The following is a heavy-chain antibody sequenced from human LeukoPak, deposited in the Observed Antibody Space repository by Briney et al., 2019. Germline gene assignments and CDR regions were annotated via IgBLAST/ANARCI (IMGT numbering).Heavy chain of an antibody. CDR2: ISSDGTYT. CDR3: ARDLDDYYDSSGTSFDY. CDR1: GFTFSSHL. D-gene: IGHD3-22*01. V-gene: IGHV3-74*01. J-gene: IGHJ4*02. Sequence: GGSLRLSCAASGFTFSSHLMHWVRQAPGKGLVWVSRISSDGTYTNYADSVRGRFTISRDNAKNTLYLQMNSLRAEDTAVYYCARDLDDYYDSSGTSFDYWGQGTLVTVSS.